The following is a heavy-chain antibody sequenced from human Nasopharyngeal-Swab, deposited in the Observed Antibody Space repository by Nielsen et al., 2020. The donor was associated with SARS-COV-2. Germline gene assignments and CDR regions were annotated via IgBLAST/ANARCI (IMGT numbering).Heavy chain of an antibody. CDR3: AEGQGTVTTYYYYGMDV. CDR2: IWYDGSNK. J-gene: IGHJ6*02. CDR1: GFTFSSYG. Sequence: GESLKISCAASGFTFSSYGMHWVRQAPGKGLEWVAVIWYDGSNKYYADSVKGRFTISRDNSKNTLYLQMNSLRAEDTAVYYCAEGQGTVTTYYYYGMDVWGQGTTVTVSS. D-gene: IGHD4-17*01. V-gene: IGHV3-33*06.